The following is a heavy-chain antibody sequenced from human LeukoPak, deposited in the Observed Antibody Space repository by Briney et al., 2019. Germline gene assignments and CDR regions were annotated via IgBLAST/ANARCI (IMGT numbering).Heavy chain of an antibody. CDR3: AKGTFAVDI. D-gene: IGHD2-15*01. CDR1: GFTFSSCA. V-gene: IGHV3-23*01. J-gene: IGHJ4*02. CDR2: ISGSGGST. Sequence: GGSLRLSCAVSGFTFSSCAMTWVRQAPGKGLEWVSDISGSGGSTYYADSVKGRFTISRDNSKNTLYLQMNSLRAEDTAVYYCAKGTFAVDIWGQGTLVTVSS.